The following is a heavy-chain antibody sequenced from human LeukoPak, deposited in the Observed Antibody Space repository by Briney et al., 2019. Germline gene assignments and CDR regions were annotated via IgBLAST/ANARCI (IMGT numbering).Heavy chain of an antibody. V-gene: IGHV3-7*01. CDR2: IRQDGNDK. CDR1: EFTFSNYW. CDR3: ARAISSSWPPYYYYYMDV. D-gene: IGHD6-13*01. Sequence: GGSLRLSCAASEFTFSNYWMSWVRQAPGKGLEWVANIRQDGNDKKYVDSVKGRFTISRDNAKNSLYLQMNNLRAEDTAVYYCARAISSSWPPYYYYYMDVWGKGTTVTVSS. J-gene: IGHJ6*03.